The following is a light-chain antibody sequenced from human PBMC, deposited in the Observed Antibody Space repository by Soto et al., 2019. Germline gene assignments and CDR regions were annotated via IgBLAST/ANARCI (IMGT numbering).Light chain of an antibody. Sequence: DIQLTQAPSSLSASVGDRITITCRASQRISTYLNWYQQKPGKAPELVIYTASSLESGVPSRFSGSGSGTDFNLPISSLQPEDLATYYCQQHYNNPWTFGQGTKVEIK. CDR2: TAS. V-gene: IGKV1-39*01. CDR3: QQHYNNPWT. CDR1: QRISTY. J-gene: IGKJ1*01.